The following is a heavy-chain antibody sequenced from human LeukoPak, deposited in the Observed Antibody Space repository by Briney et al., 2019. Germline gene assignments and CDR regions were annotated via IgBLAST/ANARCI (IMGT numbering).Heavy chain of an antibody. D-gene: IGHD3-22*01. Sequence: SETLSLTCAVSGYSISSGYYWGWIRQPPGKGLEWIGSIYHSGSTYYNPSLKSRVTISVDTSKNQFSLKLSSVTAADTAVYYCARRRGYYYNWFDPWGQGTLVTVSS. CDR1: GYSISSGYY. V-gene: IGHV4-38-2*01. J-gene: IGHJ5*02. CDR2: IYHSGST. CDR3: ARRRGYYYNWFDP.